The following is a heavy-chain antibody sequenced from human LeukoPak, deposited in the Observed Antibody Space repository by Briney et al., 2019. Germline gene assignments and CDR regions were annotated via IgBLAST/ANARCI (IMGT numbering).Heavy chain of an antibody. Sequence: GGSLRLSCAASGFTFSSYAMSWVRQAPGKGLGWVSAISGSGGSTYYADSVKGRFTISRDNSKNTLYLQMNSLRAEDTAVYYCAKLDCSSTSCYEARYYYGMDVWGQGTTVTVSS. CDR1: GFTFSSYA. CDR2: ISGSGGST. D-gene: IGHD2-2*01. CDR3: AKLDCSSTSCYEARYYYGMDV. J-gene: IGHJ6*02. V-gene: IGHV3-23*01.